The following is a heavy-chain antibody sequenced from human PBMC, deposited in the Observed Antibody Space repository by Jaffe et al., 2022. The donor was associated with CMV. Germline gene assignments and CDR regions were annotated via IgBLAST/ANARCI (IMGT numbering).Heavy chain of an antibody. Sequence: EVQLVESGGGLVQPGGSLRLSCAASGFTFSSYWMSWVRQAPGKGLEWVANIKQDGSEKYYVDSVKGRFTISRDNAKNSLYLQMNSLRAEDTAVYYCARVNVGGSSWYPSYYYYYGMDVWGQGTTVTVSS. D-gene: IGHD6-13*01. J-gene: IGHJ6*02. CDR2: IKQDGSEK. V-gene: IGHV3-7*01. CDR3: ARVNVGGSSWYPSYYYYYGMDV. CDR1: GFTFSSYW.